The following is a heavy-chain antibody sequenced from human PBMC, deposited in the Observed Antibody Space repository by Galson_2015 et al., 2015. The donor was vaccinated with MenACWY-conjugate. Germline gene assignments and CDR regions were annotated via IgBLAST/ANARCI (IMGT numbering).Heavy chain of an antibody. CDR1: GFTVNNYG. V-gene: IGHV3-23*01. D-gene: IGHD6-13*01. CDR3: TKDRPYGTGWYGCSED. J-gene: IGHJ4*02. CDR2: FRVNVGST. Sequence: SMRLSCAASGFTVNNYGMSWGRQAPGKGLEWVSSFRVNVGSTFYADSVKGRFSISRDNSKNTFFLGMNNLRAEDTAIYFCTKDRPYGTGWYGCSEDWGQGTLVAVSS.